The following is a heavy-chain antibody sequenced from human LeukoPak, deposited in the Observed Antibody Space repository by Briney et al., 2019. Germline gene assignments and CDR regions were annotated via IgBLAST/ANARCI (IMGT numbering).Heavy chain of an antibody. CDR1: GFTFSSYV. J-gene: IGHJ4*02. V-gene: IGHV3-21*01. Sequence: PGGSLRLSCAASGFTFSSYVMYWVRQAPGKGLEWVSSISPSSSYIYYADSVKGRFTISRDNAKKSLYLQMNSLRAEDTALYYCARGRGCSTMACYPDYWGQGTLVTVSS. D-gene: IGHD3-10*01. CDR2: ISPSSSYI. CDR3: ARGRGCSTMACYPDY.